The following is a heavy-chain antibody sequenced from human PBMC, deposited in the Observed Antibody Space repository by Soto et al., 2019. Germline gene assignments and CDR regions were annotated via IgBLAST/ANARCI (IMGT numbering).Heavy chain of an antibody. CDR2: IYFSGST. CDR3: AIGKAWEVLLAY. J-gene: IGHJ4*02. Sequence: QVQLQESGPGLVKPSQTLSLTCTVSGASINSGGYYWSWIRQLPGKGLEWIGYIYFSGSTYYNPSLESRMTISRDTSQNQFSLQLSSVTAADTAVYYCAIGKAWEVLLAYWGQGTLATVSS. V-gene: IGHV4-31*03. CDR1: GASINSGGYY. D-gene: IGHD1-26*01.